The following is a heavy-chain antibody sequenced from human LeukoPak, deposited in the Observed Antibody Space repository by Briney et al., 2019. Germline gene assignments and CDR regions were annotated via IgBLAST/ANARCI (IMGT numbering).Heavy chain of an antibody. CDR2: ISWNSGSA. D-gene: IGHD2-21*02. Sequence: GRSLRLSCAASGFTFDDYSMHWVRQAPGRGLEWVSGISWNSGSAGYADSVKGRFTISRDSAKNSLYLQMNSLRTEDTALYYCAKDRTYTAYAALDYWGQGTLVTVSS. V-gene: IGHV3-9*01. CDR1: GFTFDDYS. CDR3: AKDRTYTAYAALDY. J-gene: IGHJ4*02.